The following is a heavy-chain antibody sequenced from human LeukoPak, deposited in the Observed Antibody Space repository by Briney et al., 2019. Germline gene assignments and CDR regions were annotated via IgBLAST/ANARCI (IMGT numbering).Heavy chain of an antibody. J-gene: IGHJ4*02. CDR3: ARASRDGYNQNFDH. V-gene: IGHV5-51*01. D-gene: IGHD5-24*01. CDR2: IYPGGSET. Sequence: GESLKISCNGLGYXFSSYWNSWVRQRPGKGLEWMGIIYPGGSETRYDPSFQGQVTISADSSTSTAYLQWSSLRASDTAMYYCARASRDGYNQNFDHWGQGTLVTVSS. CDR1: GYXFSSYW.